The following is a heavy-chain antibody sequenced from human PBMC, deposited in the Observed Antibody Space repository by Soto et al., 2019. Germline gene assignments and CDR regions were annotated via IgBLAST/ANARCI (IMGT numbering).Heavy chain of an antibody. V-gene: IGHV1-69*13. Sequence: GSSVMVSWEDSCGTFCSSADSWVRQSPGRRLKWMGGIIPIFGTANYAQKFQGRVTITADESTSTAYMELSSLRSEDTAVYYCAVGNADTHNWLSPSGQRT. CDR1: CGTFCSSA. D-gene: IGHD2-2*02. CDR2: IIPIFGTA. J-gene: IGHJ5*01. CDR3: AVGNADTHNWLSP.